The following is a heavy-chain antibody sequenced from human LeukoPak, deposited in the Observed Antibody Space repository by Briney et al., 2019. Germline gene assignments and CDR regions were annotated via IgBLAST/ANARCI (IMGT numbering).Heavy chain of an antibody. CDR1: GGSISSSNYY. CDR3: VRHSADHTSFDH. Sequence: SETLSLTCTVSGGSISSSNYYWGWIRQPPGKGLEWIGSLFYSGNTYYNPSLKSRVTISVDTSKNQLSLKVRSVTATDTAVYTCVRHSADHTSFDHWGQGTLVTVSS. V-gene: IGHV4-39*01. CDR2: LFYSGNT. J-gene: IGHJ4*02.